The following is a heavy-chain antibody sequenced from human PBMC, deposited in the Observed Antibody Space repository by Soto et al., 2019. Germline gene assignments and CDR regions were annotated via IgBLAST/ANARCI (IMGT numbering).Heavy chain of an antibody. D-gene: IGHD5-12*01. CDR1: GFSLSTSGVA. J-gene: IGHJ4*02. V-gene: IGHV2-5*02. CDR2: IYWDGIK. Sequence: SGPTLVKPTPTLTLTCTFSGFSLSTSGVAVGWIRQPPGKALDWLALIYWDGIKRYSPSLKTRLTITKDTSKNQVVLTMTNMDPVDTATYFCAHRRAYDYYFHYWGQGTLVTVSS. CDR3: AHRRAYDYYFHY.